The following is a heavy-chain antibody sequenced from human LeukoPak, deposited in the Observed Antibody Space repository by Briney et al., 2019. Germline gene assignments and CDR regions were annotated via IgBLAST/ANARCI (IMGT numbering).Heavy chain of an antibody. Sequence: LAGGSLRLSCAASGFTFSSHAMSWVRQAPGKGLEWVSAISGSGGSIYYADSVKGRFTISRDNSKNTLYLQMNSLRVEDTAVYYCAEDQGGSFPPFDYWGQGTLVTVSS. V-gene: IGHV3-23*01. D-gene: IGHD1-26*01. CDR2: ISGSGGSI. J-gene: IGHJ4*02. CDR1: GFTFSSHA. CDR3: AEDQGGSFPPFDY.